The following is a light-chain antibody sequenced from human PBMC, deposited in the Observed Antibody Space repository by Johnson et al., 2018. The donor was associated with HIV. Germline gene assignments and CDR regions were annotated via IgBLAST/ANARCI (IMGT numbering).Light chain of an antibody. CDR1: SSNIENYF. CDR2: ENN. CDR3: GTWDSSLSAGV. V-gene: IGLV1-51*02. J-gene: IGLJ1*01. Sequence: QSALTQPPSVSAAPGQKVTISCSGSSSNIENYFVSWYQQLPGAAPRLLIYENNKRPSGIPDRFSGSKSGTSATLGITGLQTGDEADYYCGTWDSSLSAGVFGTGTKVTVL.